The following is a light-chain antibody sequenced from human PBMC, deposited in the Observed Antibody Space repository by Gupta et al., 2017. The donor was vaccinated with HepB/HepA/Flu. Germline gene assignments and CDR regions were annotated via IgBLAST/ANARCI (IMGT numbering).Light chain of an antibody. Sequence: QSVLTQPPSASGTPGQRVTISCSGSSSNIGSNYVYWYQQLPGTAPKLLIYRNNQRPSGVPDRFSCSKSGTSASLVISGLRSEDEADYYCSAWDDSMSGQVVFGGGTKLTVL. CDR2: RNN. V-gene: IGLV1-47*01. CDR1: SSNIGSNY. J-gene: IGLJ3*02. CDR3: SAWDDSMSGQVV.